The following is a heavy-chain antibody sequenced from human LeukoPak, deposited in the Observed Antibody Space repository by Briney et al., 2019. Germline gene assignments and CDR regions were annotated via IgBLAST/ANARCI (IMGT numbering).Heavy chain of an antibody. CDR1: GFTFSSYS. J-gene: IGHJ6*03. CDR3: AKILAQNYYYYMDV. CDR2: ISSSSSYI. Sequence: GGSLRLSCAASGFTFSSYSMNWVRKAPGKGLEWVSSISSSSSYIYYADSVKGRFTISRDNAKNSLYLQMNSLRAEDTAVYYCAKILAQNYYYYMDVWGKGTTVTVSS. V-gene: IGHV3-21*01.